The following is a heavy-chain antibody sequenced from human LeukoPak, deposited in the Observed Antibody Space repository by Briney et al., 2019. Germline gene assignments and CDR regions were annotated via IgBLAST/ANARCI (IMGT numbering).Heavy chain of an antibody. V-gene: IGHV3-7*01. J-gene: IGHJ4*02. CDR1: GFSFISYW. CDR2: IKEDGSEK. CDR3: ARGPAYFDY. Sequence: GGSLRLSCAATGFSFISYWMSWVRQAPGKGLEWVANIKEDGSEKYYVDSVKGRFTISRDNAKNSLYLQMNSLRAEDTAVYYCARGPAYFDYWGQGALVTVSS.